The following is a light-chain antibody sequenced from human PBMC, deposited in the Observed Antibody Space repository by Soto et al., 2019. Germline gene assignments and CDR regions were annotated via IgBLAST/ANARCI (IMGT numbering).Light chain of an antibody. CDR1: QDIRTE. V-gene: IGKV1-6*01. J-gene: IGKJ1*01. Sequence: ALRMTQSPSSLSASVGDRVTITCRASQDIRTELGWYQQKPGKAPKLRIYGSTTLQSGVPSRFIGSGSCTDFTITISGLQPEDFANYYCLQDYNYPRTSGQGTKVEVK. CDR3: LQDYNYPRT. CDR2: GST.